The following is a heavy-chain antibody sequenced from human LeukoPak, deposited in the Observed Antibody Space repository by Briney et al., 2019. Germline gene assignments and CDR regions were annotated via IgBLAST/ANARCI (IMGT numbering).Heavy chain of an antibody. CDR1: DYIFTHYG. J-gene: IGHJ4*02. Sequence: SVXVSCKASDYIFTHYGINWVRQAPGQGLEWMGGIIPIFGTANYAQKYQGRVTITADESTSTVYMELSSLRSEDTAVYYCARGSLFYSSSAFDYWGQGTLVTVSS. V-gene: IGHV1-69*13. D-gene: IGHD6-6*01. CDR2: IIPIFGTA. CDR3: ARGSLFYSSSAFDY.